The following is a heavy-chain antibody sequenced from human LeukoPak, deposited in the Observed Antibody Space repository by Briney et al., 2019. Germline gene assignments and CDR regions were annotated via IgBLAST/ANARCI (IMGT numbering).Heavy chain of an antibody. V-gene: IGHV5-51*01. CDR2: IYPGDSDT. CDR1: GYSFTSYW. CDR3: ARHEGTLWYYYYMDV. D-gene: IGHD2-21*01. Sequence: HGESLKISCKGSGYSFTSYWIGWVRQMPGKGLEWMGIIYPGDSDTRYSPSFQGQVTISADKSISTAYLQWSSLKASDTAMYYRARHEGTLWYYYYMDVWGKGTTVTVSS. J-gene: IGHJ6*03.